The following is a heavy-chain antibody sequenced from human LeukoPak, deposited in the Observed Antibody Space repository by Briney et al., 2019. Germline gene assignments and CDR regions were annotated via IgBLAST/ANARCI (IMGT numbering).Heavy chain of an antibody. CDR3: ARRQLMSSGWSKGVYYYYMDV. CDR2: ISYDGSNK. D-gene: IGHD6-19*01. CDR1: GFTFSSYA. J-gene: IGHJ6*03. Sequence: PGGSLRLSCAASGFTFSSYAMHWVRQAPGKGLEWVAVISYDGSNKYYADSVKGRFTISQDNSKNTLYLQMNSLRAEDTAVYYCARRQLMSSGWSKGVYYYYMDVWGKGTTVTVSS. V-gene: IGHV3-30*04.